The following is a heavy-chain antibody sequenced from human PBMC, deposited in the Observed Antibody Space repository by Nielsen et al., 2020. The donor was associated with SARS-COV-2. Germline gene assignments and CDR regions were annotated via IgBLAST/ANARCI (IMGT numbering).Heavy chain of an antibody. CDR3: ARGGYSSGWYNNWFDP. CDR2: INPNSGGT. D-gene: IGHD6-19*01. CDR1: GYTFTGYY. V-gene: IGHV1-2*06. Sequence: ASVKVSCKAFGYTFTGYYIHGVRPAPGQGLEWMGRINPNSGGTNYAQKFQGRVTMTRDTSISTAYMELSRLRSDDPAVYYCARGGYSSGWYNNWFDPWGQGTLVTVSS. J-gene: IGHJ5*02.